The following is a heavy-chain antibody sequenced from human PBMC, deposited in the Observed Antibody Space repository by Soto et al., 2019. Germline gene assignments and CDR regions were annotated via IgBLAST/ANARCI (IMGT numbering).Heavy chain of an antibody. Sequence: QVQLVQSGAEVKKPGSSVKVSCKASGDTFSSYAISWVRQAPGKGLEWMGKIIPTFGKTNYAQKFQGRLTISADDSTSTAYMELSSLVSEDTAVYYCARDPLSSFAMDVCGQGTTVTVSS. CDR3: ARDPLSSFAMDV. CDR2: IIPTFGKT. D-gene: IGHD3-10*02. J-gene: IGHJ6*02. CDR1: GDTFSSYA. V-gene: IGHV1-69*18.